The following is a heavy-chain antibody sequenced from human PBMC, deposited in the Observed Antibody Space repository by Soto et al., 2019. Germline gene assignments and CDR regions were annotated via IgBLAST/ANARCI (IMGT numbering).Heavy chain of an antibody. D-gene: IGHD3-22*01. V-gene: IGHV4-31*03. CDR1: GGSISSGGYY. Sequence: SETLSLTCTVSGGSISSGGYYWSWIRQHPGKGLEWIGYIYYSGSTYYNPSLKSRVTTSVDTSKNQFSLKLSPVTAADTAVYYCARERFDSSGSQDAFDIWGQGTMVTVSS. CDR2: IYYSGST. J-gene: IGHJ3*02. CDR3: ARERFDSSGSQDAFDI.